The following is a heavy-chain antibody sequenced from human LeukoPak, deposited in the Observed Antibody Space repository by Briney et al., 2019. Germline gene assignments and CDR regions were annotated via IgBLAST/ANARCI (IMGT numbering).Heavy chain of an antibody. V-gene: IGHV3-74*01. CDR3: VSGSLQSGYNFDY. CDR2: IKYDGSAT. J-gene: IGHJ4*02. D-gene: IGHD3-3*01. Sequence: GGSLRLSCAASGFTFSNYWMHWIRQVPGKGLVWVSHIKYDGSATNYADSVKGRFTISRDNAKNTLYLQMNSLRAEDTAVYYCVSGSLQSGYNFDYWGQGALVTVSS. CDR1: GFTFSNYW.